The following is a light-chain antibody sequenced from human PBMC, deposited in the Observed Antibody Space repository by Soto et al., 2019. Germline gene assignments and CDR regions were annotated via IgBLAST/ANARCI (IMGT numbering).Light chain of an antibody. J-gene: IGKJ5*01. CDR3: QQYYSYPTT. CDR1: QGSSSY. V-gene: IGKV1-8*01. Sequence: AIRMTQSPSSFSASTGDRVTITCRASQGSSSYLAWYQQKPGKAPKLLIYAASTLQSGVPSRFSGSGSETDFTLTNSFVQSEDFATYYCQQYYSYPTTFDQGTRLEI. CDR2: AAS.